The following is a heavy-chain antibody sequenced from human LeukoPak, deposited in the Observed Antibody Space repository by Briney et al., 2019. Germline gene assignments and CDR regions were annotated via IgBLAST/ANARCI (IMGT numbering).Heavy chain of an antibody. J-gene: IGHJ4*02. CDR1: GFTFSSYA. D-gene: IGHD2-8*01. Sequence: GGSLRLSCAASGFTFSSYAMSWVRQAPGKGLEWVSGITASGDTTHHVDSVKGRFTISRVNSKNTLFLQMNSLRVEDTALYYCARAYGTNGYFQLPIDYWGQGAPVTVSS. CDR2: ITASGDTT. V-gene: IGHV3-23*01. CDR3: ARAYGTNGYFQLPIDY.